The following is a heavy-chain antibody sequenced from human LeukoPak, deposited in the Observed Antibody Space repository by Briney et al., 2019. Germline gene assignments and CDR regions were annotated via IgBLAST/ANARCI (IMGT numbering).Heavy chain of an antibody. CDR1: AFTFSSYG. V-gene: IGHV3-30*02. J-gene: IGHJ6*03. Sequence: GGSLRLSCAASAFTFSSYGMHWVRQAPGKGLEWVAYIQYDRTNEQYAHSVKGRFRISRDNSNNTLYLQMNSLRTEDTAVYYCAKDRCSNGIGCYYYYMEVWGKGTTVTISS. D-gene: IGHD2-8*01. CDR3: AKDRCSNGIGCYYYYMEV. CDR2: IQYDRTNE.